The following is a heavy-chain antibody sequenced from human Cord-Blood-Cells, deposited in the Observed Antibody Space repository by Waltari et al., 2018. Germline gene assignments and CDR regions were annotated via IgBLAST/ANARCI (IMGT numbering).Heavy chain of an antibody. CDR2: MNPNSGNT. CDR3: ARVGTYCSSTSCYYWFDP. V-gene: IGHV1-8*01. Sequence: QVQLVQSGAEVKKPGASVKVSCKASGYTFTSYDINWVRQATGQGIEWMGWMNPNSGNTGYAQKFQGRVTMTRNTSISTAYMELSSLRSEDTAVYYCARVGTYCSSTSCYYWFDPWGQGTLVTVSS. D-gene: IGHD2-2*01. J-gene: IGHJ5*02. CDR1: GYTFTSYD.